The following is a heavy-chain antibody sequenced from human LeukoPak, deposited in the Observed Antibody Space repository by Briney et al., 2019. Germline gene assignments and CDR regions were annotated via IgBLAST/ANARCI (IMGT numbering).Heavy chain of an antibody. V-gene: IGHV3-23*01. D-gene: IGHD3-9*01. J-gene: IGHJ4*02. Sequence: GGSLRLSCTASGFTFGDCLMSWFRQAPGKGLELVSAIGGSGGSTYYADSVKGRFTIARDNSENTLYLQMSSLRAEDTAVYYCAKSRNTGYSLFDYWGQGTLVTVSS. CDR2: IGGSGGST. CDR1: GFTFGDCL. CDR3: AKSRNTGYSLFDY.